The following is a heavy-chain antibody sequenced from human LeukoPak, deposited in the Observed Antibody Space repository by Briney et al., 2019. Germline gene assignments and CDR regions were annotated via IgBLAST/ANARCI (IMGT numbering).Heavy chain of an antibody. J-gene: IGHJ3*02. Sequence: SETLSLTCTVSGGSISSSSYYWGWIRQPPGKGLEWIGSIYYSGSTYYNPSLKSRVTISVDTSKNQFSLKLSSVTAADTAVYYCARGMYTLSAFDIWGQGTMVTVSS. CDR3: ARGMYTLSAFDI. CDR1: GGSISSSSYY. CDR2: IYYSGST. V-gene: IGHV4-39*01. D-gene: IGHD2-2*02.